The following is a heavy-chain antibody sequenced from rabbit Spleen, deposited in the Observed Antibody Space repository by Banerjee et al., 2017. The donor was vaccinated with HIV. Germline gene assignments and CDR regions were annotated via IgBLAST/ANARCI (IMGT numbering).Heavy chain of an antibody. D-gene: IGHD5-1*01. Sequence: LVEYGGDLVQPGASLTLTCTASGFDFSNYNFMCWVRQAPGKGLEWIACINIVTGKTVYASWAKGRFIMSRTSSTTVFLQMTSLTAADTATYFCARDLVTVIGWNFNLWGPGTLVTVS. CDR3: ARDLVTVIGWNFNL. V-gene: IGHV1S40*01. J-gene: IGHJ4*01. CDR2: INIVTGKT. CDR1: GFDFSNYNF.